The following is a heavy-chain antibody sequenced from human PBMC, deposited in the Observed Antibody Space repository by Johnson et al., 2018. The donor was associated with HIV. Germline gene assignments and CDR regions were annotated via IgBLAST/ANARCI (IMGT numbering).Heavy chain of an antibody. CDR2: ISYDGSNK. D-gene: IGHD3-16*02. CDR1: GFTFSSYA. J-gene: IGHJ3*01. CDR3: ARDQITVGGVIVSSAGLMD. Sequence: QVQLVESGGGVVQPGRSLRLSCAASGFTFSSYAMHWVRQAPGKGLEWVAVISYDGSNKYYADSVKGRFTISRDNSKNTLYQQMNSLRAEDTAVYYCARDQITVGGVIVSSAGLMDWGQGTMVTVSS. V-gene: IGHV3-30*04.